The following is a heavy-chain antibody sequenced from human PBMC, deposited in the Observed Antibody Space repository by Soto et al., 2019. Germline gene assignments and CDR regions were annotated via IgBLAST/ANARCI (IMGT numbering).Heavy chain of an antibody. V-gene: IGHV1-69*06. J-gene: IGHJ4*02. CDR2: IIPVFGTP. CDR3: ARGGALSTSWYWGDGLDS. Sequence: QVQLEQSGSEVKKSGSSVKVSCKASGYSFSSHAITWVRQAPGQGLEWMGGIIPVFGTPSYAQKFQGRVTIYGDKSTTTSYLEWRSLRSEDTAVYYCARGGALSTSWYWGDGLDSWGQGTQVTVSS. CDR1: GYSFSSHA. D-gene: IGHD6-13*01.